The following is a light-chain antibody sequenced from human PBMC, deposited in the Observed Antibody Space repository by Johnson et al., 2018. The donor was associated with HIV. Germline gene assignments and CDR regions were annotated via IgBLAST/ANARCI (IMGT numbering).Light chain of an antibody. V-gene: IGLV1-51*02. CDR2: ENK. CDR1: SSDMGNYA. Sequence: SVLTQPPSVSAAPGQKVTISCSGSSSDMGNYAVSWYQQLPGTAPKLLIYENKARPSGIPDRFSGSKSATSATLAITGLQTGDEADYYCGTWDSSLYVFVFGSGTKVTVL. J-gene: IGLJ1*01. CDR3: GTWDSSLYVFV.